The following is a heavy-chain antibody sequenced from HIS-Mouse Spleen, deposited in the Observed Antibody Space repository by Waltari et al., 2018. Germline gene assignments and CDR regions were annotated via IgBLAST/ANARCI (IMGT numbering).Heavy chain of an antibody. CDR3: AREIPYSSSWYDWYFDL. J-gene: IGHJ2*01. CDR1: GGSISSSRSY. Sequence: QLQLQASGPGLVKPSGTLSLTCTVSGGSISSSRSYWGRIRQPPGKGLEWIGSINYSGSTYYNPSLKSRVTISVDTSKNQFSLKLSSVTAADTAVYYCAREIPYSSSWYDWYFDLWGRGTLVTVSS. CDR2: INYSGST. V-gene: IGHV4-39*07. D-gene: IGHD6-13*01.